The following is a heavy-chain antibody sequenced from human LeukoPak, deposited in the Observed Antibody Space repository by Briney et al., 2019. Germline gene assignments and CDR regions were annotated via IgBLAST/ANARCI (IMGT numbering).Heavy chain of an antibody. Sequence: ASVKVSCKASGYTFTSYYMHWVRQAPGQGLEWMEIINPSGGSTSYAQKFQGRVTMTRDTSTSTVYMELSSLRSEDTAVYYCARDSHRLYCSSTSCYEVVEDYYYGMDVWGQGTTVTVSS. CDR1: GYTFTSYY. J-gene: IGHJ6*02. CDR3: ARDSHRLYCSSTSCYEVVEDYYYGMDV. D-gene: IGHD2-2*01. V-gene: IGHV1-46*01. CDR2: INPSGGST.